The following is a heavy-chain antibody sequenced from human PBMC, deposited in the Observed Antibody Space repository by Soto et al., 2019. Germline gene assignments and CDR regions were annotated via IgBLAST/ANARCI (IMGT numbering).Heavy chain of an antibody. CDR2: INPSGGST. CDR3: ATLSPFDPHSSYGMDV. J-gene: IGHJ6*02. Sequence: ASVKVSCKASGYTFTSYYMHWVRQAPGQGLEWMGIINPSGGSTSYAQKFQGRVTMTRDTSTSPVYMEMTSPSSEDPVVYYFATLSPFDPHSSYGMDVWGQGTTVTVSS. D-gene: IGHD3-9*01. CDR1: GYTFTSYY. V-gene: IGHV1-46*01.